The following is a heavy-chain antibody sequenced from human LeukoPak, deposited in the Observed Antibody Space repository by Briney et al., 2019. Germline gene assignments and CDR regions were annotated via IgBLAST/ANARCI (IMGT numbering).Heavy chain of an antibody. V-gene: IGHV3-48*02. CDR2: ISASSVTI. D-gene: IGHD7-27*01. J-gene: IGHJ4*02. CDR1: GFTFSSYA. CDR3: ARDPGFFDY. Sequence: GGSLRLSCPVSGFTFSSYAMSWVRQAPGKGLEWVSYISASSVTIYDADSVKGRFTIFRDNAKNSLYLHMNSLRDEDTAVYYCARDPGFFDYWGQGTLVTVSS.